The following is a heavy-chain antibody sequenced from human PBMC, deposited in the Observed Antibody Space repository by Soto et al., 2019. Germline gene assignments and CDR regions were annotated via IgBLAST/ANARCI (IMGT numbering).Heavy chain of an antibody. V-gene: IGHV4-34*01. J-gene: IGHJ4*02. Sequence: ADTLSPTFAVFGGAFSGTYWSWIRQPPGKAREWIGEINHSGRTNYSQSLKSRVNISVATYKNQCCLKLSAVAAADTAVYYCGRGKRRGYCSSTSCPHFDYWGQGTLVTVSS. CDR1: GGAFSGTY. CDR3: GRGKRRGYCSSTSCPHFDY. D-gene: IGHD2-2*01. CDR2: INHSGRT.